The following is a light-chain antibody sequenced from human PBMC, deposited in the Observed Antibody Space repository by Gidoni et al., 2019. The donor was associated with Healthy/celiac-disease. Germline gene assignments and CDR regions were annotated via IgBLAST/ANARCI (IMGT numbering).Light chain of an antibody. CDR1: NLGDKY. Sequence: SYELTQPPSVSVSPGQTASITCSGDNLGDKYACWYQQQPGQSPVLVIYQDSKRPSGIPERFSGSNSGNTATLTISGTQAMDEADYYCQAWDSSTLYVFGTGTKVTVL. CDR3: QAWDSSTLYV. V-gene: IGLV3-1*01. CDR2: QDS. J-gene: IGLJ1*01.